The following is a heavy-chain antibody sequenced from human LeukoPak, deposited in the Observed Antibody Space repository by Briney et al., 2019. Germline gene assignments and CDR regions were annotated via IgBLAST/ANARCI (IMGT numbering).Heavy chain of an antibody. V-gene: IGHV3-30-3*01. CDR2: ISYDGSNK. D-gene: IGHD5-18*01. J-gene: IGHJ4*02. Sequence: PGGSLRLSCSVSGFTFSSYAMHWVRQAPGKGLEWVAVISYDGSNKYYADSVKGRFTISRDNSKNTLYLQMNSLRAEDTAVYYCARVVGYSYGPSDYWGQGTLVTVSS. CDR3: ARVVGYSYGPSDY. CDR1: GFTFSSYA.